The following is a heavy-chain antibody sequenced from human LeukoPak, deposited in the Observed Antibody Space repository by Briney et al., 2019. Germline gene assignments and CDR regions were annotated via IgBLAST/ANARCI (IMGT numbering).Heavy chain of an antibody. V-gene: IGHV3-30*03. Sequence: GGSLRLSCAASGFTFSSYGMHWVRQAPGKGLEWVAVISNDGSKKYYADSVKGRFTISRDNSKNTLSLQVSSLRAEDTAVYYCARDIRKFWSGSTYYYGMDVWGQGTTVTVSS. CDR1: GFTFSSYG. D-gene: IGHD3-3*01. CDR2: ISNDGSKK. CDR3: ARDIRKFWSGSTYYYGMDV. J-gene: IGHJ6*02.